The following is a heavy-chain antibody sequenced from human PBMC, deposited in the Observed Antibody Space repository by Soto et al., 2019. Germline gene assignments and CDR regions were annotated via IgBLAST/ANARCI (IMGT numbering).Heavy chain of an antibody. Sequence: SETLSLTCTVSGVSVNSGSFYWAWIRQPPGKGLEWIGFISYSGTTNYNPSLKSRVTISVDTSRSQISLKVSSLTAADSAVYYCARGATVTQYDYWGQGTLVTVSS. J-gene: IGHJ4*02. D-gene: IGHD4-17*01. CDR2: ISYSGTT. CDR1: GVSVNSGSFY. V-gene: IGHV4-61*01. CDR3: ARGATVTQYDY.